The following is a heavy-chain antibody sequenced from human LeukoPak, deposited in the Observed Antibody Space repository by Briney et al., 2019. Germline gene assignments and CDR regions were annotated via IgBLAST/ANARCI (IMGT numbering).Heavy chain of an antibody. J-gene: IGHJ4*02. D-gene: IGHD3-10*01. CDR1: GGSISSGDYY. CDR2: IYYSGST. Sequence: SQTLSLTCTVSGGSISSGDYYWSWIRQPPGKGLEWIGYIYYSGSTYYNPSLKSRVTISVDTSKNQFSLKLSSVTAADTAVYYCARDPITMVRVVNPHSDCWGQGTLVTVSS. V-gene: IGHV4-30-4*08. CDR3: ARDPITMVRVVNPHSDC.